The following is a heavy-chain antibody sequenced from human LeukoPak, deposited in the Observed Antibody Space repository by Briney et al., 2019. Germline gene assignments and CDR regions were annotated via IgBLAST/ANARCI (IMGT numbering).Heavy chain of an antibody. CDR3: ARGFYDYVWGSYGFDDWFDP. V-gene: IGHV4-34*01. J-gene: IGHJ5*02. D-gene: IGHD3-16*02. Sequence: SETLSLTCAVYGGSFSGYYWSWIRQPPGKGLEWIGEINYSGSTNYNPSLKSRVTISVDTSKNQFSLKLSSVTAADTAVYYCARGFYDYVWGSYGFDDWFDPWGQGTLVTVSS. CDR1: GGSFSGYY. CDR2: INYSGST.